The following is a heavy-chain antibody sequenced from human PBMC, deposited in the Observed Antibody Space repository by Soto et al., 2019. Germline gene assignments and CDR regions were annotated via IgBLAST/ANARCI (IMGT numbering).Heavy chain of an antibody. CDR1: GGSFSGYY. Sequence: SETLSLTCAVYGGSFSGYYWTWIRQPPGKGLEWIGEINHSGSTNYNPSLKSRVTISVDTSNNQISLKLSSLTAAATAINYCAVGINWFDPGGEGTLVT. CDR3: AVGINWFDP. V-gene: IGHV4-34*01. J-gene: IGHJ5*02. CDR2: INHSGST.